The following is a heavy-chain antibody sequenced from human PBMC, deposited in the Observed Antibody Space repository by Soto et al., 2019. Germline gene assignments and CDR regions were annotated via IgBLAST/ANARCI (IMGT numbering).Heavy chain of an antibody. J-gene: IGHJ6*03. D-gene: IGHD6-13*01. V-gene: IGHV3-9*01. Sequence: GGSLRLSCAASGFTFDDYAMHWVRQAPGKGLEWVSGISWNSGSIGYADSVKGRFTISRDNAKNSLYLQMNSLRAEDTAFYYCATDAAAAGTSHYYMDVWGKGTTVTVSS. CDR2: ISWNSGSI. CDR1: GFTFDDYA. CDR3: ATDAAAAGTSHYYMDV.